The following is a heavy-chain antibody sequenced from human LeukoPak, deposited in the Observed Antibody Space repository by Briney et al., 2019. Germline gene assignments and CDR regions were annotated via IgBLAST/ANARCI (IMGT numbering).Heavy chain of an antibody. CDR3: AREGYYYDSSGYP. D-gene: IGHD3-22*01. V-gene: IGHV4-30-4*01. CDR1: GGSFSDYY. Sequence: SETLSLTCAVYGGSFSDYYWSWIRQPPGKGLEWIGYIYYSGSTYYNPSLKSRVTISVDTSKNQFSLKLSSVTAADTAVYYCAREGYYYDSSGYPWGQGTLVTVSS. J-gene: IGHJ5*02. CDR2: IYYSGST.